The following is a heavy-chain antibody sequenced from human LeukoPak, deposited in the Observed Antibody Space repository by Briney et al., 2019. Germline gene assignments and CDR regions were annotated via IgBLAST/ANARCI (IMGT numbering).Heavy chain of an antibody. D-gene: IGHD6-19*01. J-gene: IGHJ4*02. V-gene: IGHV4-34*01. CDR1: GGSFSGYY. Sequence: SETLSLTCAVYGGSFSGYYWSWIRQPPGKGLEWIGEINHSGSTNYNPSLKSRVTISVDTSKNQFPLKLSSVTAADTAVYYCARVSGIAVVNFDYWGQGTLVTVSS. CDR3: ARVSGIAVVNFDY. CDR2: INHSGST.